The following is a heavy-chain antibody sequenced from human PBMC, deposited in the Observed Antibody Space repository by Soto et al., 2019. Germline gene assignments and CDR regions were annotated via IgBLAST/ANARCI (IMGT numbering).Heavy chain of an antibody. CDR2: IYYSGST. V-gene: IGHV4-39*01. CDR3: ARQALLWFGELRMNWFDP. J-gene: IGHJ5*02. CDR1: GGSISSSSYY. Sequence: SETLSLTCTVSGGSISSSSYYWGWIRQPPGKGLEWIGSIYYSGSTYYNPSLKSRVTISVDTSKNQFSLKLSSVTAADTAVYYCARQALLWFGELRMNWFDPWGQGTLVTVSS. D-gene: IGHD3-10*01.